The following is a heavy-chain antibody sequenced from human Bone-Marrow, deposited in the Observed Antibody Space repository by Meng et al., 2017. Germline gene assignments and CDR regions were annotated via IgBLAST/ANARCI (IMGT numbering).Heavy chain of an antibody. CDR1: GGSISSSNW. J-gene: IGHJ4*02. CDR2: IYHSGST. V-gene: IGHV4-4*02. Sequence: VQAQESAPGPVKASGTLSLTCAVSGGSISSSNWWSWVRQPPGKGLEWIGEIYHSGSTNYNPSLKSRVTISVDKSKNQFSLKLSSVTAADTAVYYCARARGIAVAEPWDYWGQGTLVTVSS. CDR3: ARARGIAVAEPWDY. D-gene: IGHD6-19*01.